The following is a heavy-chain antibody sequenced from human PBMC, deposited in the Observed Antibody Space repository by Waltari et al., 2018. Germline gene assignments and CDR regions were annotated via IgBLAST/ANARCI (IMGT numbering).Heavy chain of an antibody. CDR2: IYYSGST. CDR1: GGSISSYY. J-gene: IGHJ4*02. D-gene: IGHD3-22*01. V-gene: IGHV4-59*08. CDR3: ARWVPYNYYDSSGYYSYFDY. Sequence: QVQLQESGPGLVKPSETLSLTCTVSGGSISSYYWSWIRQPPGKGLEWIGYIYYSGSTNYTPPLESRVTISVDTSKNQFSRKLSSGTAADTAVYYCARWVPYNYYDSSGYYSYFDYWGQGTLVTVSS.